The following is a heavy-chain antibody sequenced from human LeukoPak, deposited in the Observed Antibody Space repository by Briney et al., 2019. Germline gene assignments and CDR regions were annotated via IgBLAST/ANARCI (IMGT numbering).Heavy chain of an antibody. D-gene: IGHD4-17*01. V-gene: IGHV4-34*01. CDR1: GGSFSGYY. J-gene: IGHJ4*02. CDR2: INHSGST. Sequence: SETLSLTCAVYGGSFSGYYWSWIRQPPGKGLEWIGEINHSGSTNYNPSLKSRVTISVDTSKNQFSLKLSSVTAADTAVYYCARSYGDPDDYFDYWGQGTLVTVSS. CDR3: ARSYGDPDDYFDY.